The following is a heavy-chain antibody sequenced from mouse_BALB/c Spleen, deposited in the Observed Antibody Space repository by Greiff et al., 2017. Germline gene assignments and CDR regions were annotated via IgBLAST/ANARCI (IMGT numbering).Heavy chain of an antibody. D-gene: IGHD2-1*01. CDR2: ISSGGSYT. CDR1: GFTFSSYT. J-gene: IGHJ3*01. CDR3: TREGVGGNYGFAY. V-gene: IGHV5-6-4*01. Sequence: EVQVVESGGGLVKPGGSLKLSCAASGFTFSSYTMSWVRQTPEKRLEWVATISSGGSYTYYPDSVKGRFTISRDNAKNTLYLQMSSLKSEDTAMYYCTREGVGGNYGFAYWGQGTLVTVSA.